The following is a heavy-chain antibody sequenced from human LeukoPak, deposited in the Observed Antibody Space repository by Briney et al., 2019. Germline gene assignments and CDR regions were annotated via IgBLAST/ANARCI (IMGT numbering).Heavy chain of an antibody. J-gene: IGHJ4*02. V-gene: IGHV1-2*02. CDR3: ATGETRAHYYGSGSYLQPFSY. Sequence: ASVKVSCKASGYTFTGYYMHWVRQAPGQGLEWMGWINPNSGGTNYAQKFQGRVTMTRDTSISTAYMELSRLRSDDTAVYYCATGETRAHYYGSGSYLQPFSYWGQGTLVTVSS. CDR2: INPNSGGT. CDR1: GYTFTGYY. D-gene: IGHD3-10*01.